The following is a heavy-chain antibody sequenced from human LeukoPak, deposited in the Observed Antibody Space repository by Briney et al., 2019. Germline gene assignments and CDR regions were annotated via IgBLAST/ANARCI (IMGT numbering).Heavy chain of an antibody. CDR2: ISGSGGST. D-gene: IGHD3-3*01. CDR1: GFTVSSNY. V-gene: IGHV3-23*01. CDR3: AKGGDESGYSQIDY. J-gene: IGHJ4*02. Sequence: GGSLRLSCAASGFTVSSNYMSWVRQAPGKGLEWVSAISGSGGSTYYADSVKGRFTISRDNSKNTLYLQMNSLRAEDTAVYYCAKGGDESGYSQIDYWGQGTLVTVSS.